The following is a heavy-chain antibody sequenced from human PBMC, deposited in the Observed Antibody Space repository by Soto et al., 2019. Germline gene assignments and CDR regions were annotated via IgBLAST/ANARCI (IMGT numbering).Heavy chain of an antibody. J-gene: IGHJ4*02. D-gene: IGHD6-13*01. Sequence: QVQLVESGGGVVQPGRSLRLSCAASGFTFSSYGMHWVRQAPGKGLEWVAVISYDGSNKYYADSVKGRFTISRDNSKNKLYLQMNSLRAEDTAVYYCAKDGRGGRIAAAGKGEYYFDYWGQGTLVTVSS. V-gene: IGHV3-30*18. CDR1: GFTFSSYG. CDR2: ISYDGSNK. CDR3: AKDGRGGRIAAAGKGEYYFDY.